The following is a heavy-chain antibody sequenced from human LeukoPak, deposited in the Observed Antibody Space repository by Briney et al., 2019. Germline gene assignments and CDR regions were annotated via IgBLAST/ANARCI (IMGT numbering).Heavy chain of an antibody. J-gene: IGHJ3*02. CDR2: INPNSGGT. D-gene: IGHD1-1*01. V-gene: IGHV1-2*02. Sequence: GASVKVSCKASGYTFTGYYVHWVRQAPGQGLEWMGWINPNSGGTNYAQKFQGRVTMTRDTSISTAYMELSRLRSDDTAVYYCARDTTGTTGQEDAFDIWGQGTMVTVSS. CDR1: GYTFTGYY. CDR3: ARDTTGTTGQEDAFDI.